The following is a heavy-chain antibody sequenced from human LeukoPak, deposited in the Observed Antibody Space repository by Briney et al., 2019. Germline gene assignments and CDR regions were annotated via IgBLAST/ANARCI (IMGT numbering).Heavy chain of an antibody. V-gene: IGHV3-23*01. Sequence: PGGSLRLSCAASGFTFSSYAMSWVRQAPGKGLEWVSAISGSGGSTYYADSVKGRFTISRHNSKNTLYLQMNSLRAEDTAVYYCARLLRGYGSGSYAPYFDYWGQGTLVTVSS. CDR1: GFTFSSYA. CDR2: ISGSGGST. J-gene: IGHJ4*02. D-gene: IGHD3-10*01. CDR3: ARLLRGYGSGSYAPYFDY.